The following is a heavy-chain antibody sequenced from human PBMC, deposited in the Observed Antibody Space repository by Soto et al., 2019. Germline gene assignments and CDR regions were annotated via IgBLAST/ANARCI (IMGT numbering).Heavy chain of an antibody. Sequence: PGGSLRLSCAASGFTVSSNYMSWVRQAPGKGLEWVSVIYSGGSTYYADSVKGRFTISRDNSKNTLYLQMNSLRAEDTAVYYCARANYFESSGPFDYWGPGTRVTVAS. J-gene: IGHJ4*02. CDR2: IYSGGST. CDR3: ARANYFESSGPFDY. D-gene: IGHD3-22*01. CDR1: GFTVSSNY. V-gene: IGHV3-66*01.